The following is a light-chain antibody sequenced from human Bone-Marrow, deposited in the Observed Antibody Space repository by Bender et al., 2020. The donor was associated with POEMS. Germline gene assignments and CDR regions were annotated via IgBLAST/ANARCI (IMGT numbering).Light chain of an antibody. CDR1: ASDRGTTP. Sequence: QSVLTQPPSASATPGQRVTISCSRSASDRGTTPINWYQHLPGTAPKLIIYNSDQRPSGVPDRFSGSMSGTSASLAISGIESQDEADYYCAAWDASLNGWVFGGGTKLTVL. CDR2: NSD. CDR3: AAWDASLNGWV. J-gene: IGLJ3*02. V-gene: IGLV1-44*01.